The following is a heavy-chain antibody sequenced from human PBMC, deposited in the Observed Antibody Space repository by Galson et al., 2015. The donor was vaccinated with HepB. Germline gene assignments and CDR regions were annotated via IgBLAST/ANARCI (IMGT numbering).Heavy chain of an antibody. CDR1: GYTFTSYG. D-gene: IGHD2-15*01. CDR3: ARDPCDPYGTSGGSCSNVDY. Sequence: SVKVSCKASGYTFTSYGISWVRQAPGQGLEWMGWISAYNGNTNYAQKLQSRVTMTTDTSTSTAYMELRSLRSDDTAVYYCARDPCDPYGTSGGSCSNVDYWCQGTLVTVSS. J-gene: IGHJ4*02. CDR2: ISAYNGNT. V-gene: IGHV1-18*01.